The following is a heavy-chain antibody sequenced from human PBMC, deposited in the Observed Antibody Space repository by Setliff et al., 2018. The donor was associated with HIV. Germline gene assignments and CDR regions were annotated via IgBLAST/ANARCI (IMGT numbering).Heavy chain of an antibody. CDR3: ARVWGQTYFDWSYYFDY. CDR2: IYYSGST. CDR1: GGSISSSSYY. J-gene: IGHJ4*02. D-gene: IGHD3-9*01. Sequence: SETLSLTCNVSGGSISSSSYYWGWIRQPPGKGLEWIGSIYYSGSTYYNPSLKSRVTISVDTSKNQFSLKLSSVTAADTAVYYCARVWGQTYFDWSYYFDYWGQGTLVTAPQ. V-gene: IGHV4-39*07.